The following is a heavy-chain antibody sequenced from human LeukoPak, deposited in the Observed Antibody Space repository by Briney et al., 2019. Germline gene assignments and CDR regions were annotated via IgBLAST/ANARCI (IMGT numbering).Heavy chain of an antibody. D-gene: IGHD6-13*01. J-gene: IGHJ5*02. CDR1: GFNFDDYG. CDR2: INWNGVST. Sequence: GGSLRLSCAASGFNFDDYGMSWVRQAPGKGLEWVSAINWNGVSTGYADSVKGRFTISRDNAKNSLYLQMNSLRAEDTAVYYCARAIAAAGTAGDPWGQGTLVTVSS. CDR3: ARAIAAAGTAGDP. V-gene: IGHV3-20*04.